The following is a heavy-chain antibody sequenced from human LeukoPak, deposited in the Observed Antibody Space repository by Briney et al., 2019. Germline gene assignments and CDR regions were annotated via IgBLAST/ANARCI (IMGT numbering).Heavy chain of an antibody. Sequence: PSETLSLTCTVSGGSISSSSYYWGWIRQPPGKGLEWIGSIYYSGSTYYNPSLKSRVTISVDTSKNQFSLKLSSVTAADTAVYYCARVLSWEMATMFDYWGQGTLVTVSS. V-gene: IGHV4-39*07. CDR1: GGSISSSSYY. CDR3: ARVLSWEMATMFDY. J-gene: IGHJ4*02. CDR2: IYYSGST. D-gene: IGHD5-24*01.